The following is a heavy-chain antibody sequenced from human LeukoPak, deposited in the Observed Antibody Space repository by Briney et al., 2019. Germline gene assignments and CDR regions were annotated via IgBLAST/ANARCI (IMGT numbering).Heavy chain of an antibody. J-gene: IGHJ5*02. V-gene: IGHV3-23*01. CDR3: ARAGYSSSWNWFDP. Sequence: GGSLRLSCAASRFTFSSYAMSWVRQAPGKGLEWVSGISGSGGSTDYADSVKGRFTISRDNSKNTLYLQMNSLRAEDTAVYYCARAGYSSSWNWFDPWGQGTLVTVSS. CDR2: ISGSGGST. CDR1: RFTFSSYA. D-gene: IGHD6-13*01.